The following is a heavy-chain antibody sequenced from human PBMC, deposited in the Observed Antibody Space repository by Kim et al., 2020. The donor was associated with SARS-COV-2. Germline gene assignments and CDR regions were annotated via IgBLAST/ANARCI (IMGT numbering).Heavy chain of an antibody. D-gene: IGHD5-12*01. CDR1: GFTVGNNY. CDR2: IYSGGSS. V-gene: IGHV3-53*04. J-gene: IGHJ5*02. Sequence: GGSLRLSCATSGFTVGNNYMSWVRQAPGKGLEWISAIYSGGSSYYADSVKGRFTISRHKSKNTLYLQMNSLRPDDTAVYYCAGGWLRGVIDPWGQGTLVTVSS. CDR3: AGGWLRGVIDP.